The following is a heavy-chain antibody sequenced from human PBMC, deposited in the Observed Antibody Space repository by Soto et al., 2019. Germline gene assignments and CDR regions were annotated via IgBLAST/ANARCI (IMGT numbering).Heavy chain of an antibody. CDR3: AGGDNYYALGV. V-gene: IGHV3-30*04. CDR2: ISYDGSNS. D-gene: IGHD2-15*01. Sequence: QLQLEESGGGVVQPGRSLRLSCAASASTFSNYIMHWVRQAPGKGLEWVAFISYDGSNSNYADFVEGRFTISRDNPKNMLYLQLSSLRPDDTAVYYCAGGDNYYALGVWGQGTTVTVS. CDR1: ASTFSNYI. J-gene: IGHJ6*02.